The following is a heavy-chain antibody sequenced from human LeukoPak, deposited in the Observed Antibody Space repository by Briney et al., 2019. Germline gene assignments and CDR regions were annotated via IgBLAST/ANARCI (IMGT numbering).Heavy chain of an antibody. J-gene: IGHJ5*02. CDR3: AKVVIHYVPSYNWFDP. CDR2: ISGSGGST. Sequence: GGSLRLSCAASGFTFSSYAMSWVRQAPGKGLEWVSAISGSGGSTCYADSVKGRFTISRDNSKNTLYLQMNSLRAEDTAVYYCAKVVIHYVPSYNWFDPWGQGTLVTVSS. V-gene: IGHV3-23*01. D-gene: IGHD3-16*01. CDR1: GFTFSSYA.